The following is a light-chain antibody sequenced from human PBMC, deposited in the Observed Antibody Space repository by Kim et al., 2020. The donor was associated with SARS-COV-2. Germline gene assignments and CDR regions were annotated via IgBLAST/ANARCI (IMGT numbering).Light chain of an antibody. CDR2: EDD. J-gene: IGLJ3*02. V-gene: IGLV6-57*03. CDR3: QYYDTNDPLNWV. Sequence: VRISCRRSSGSIGGHYVEWNQQRPGSAPSIVIYEDDKRPSWVPDRLSGSIESSSKYASLAITGLQTEDEADYYSQYYDTNDPLNWVFGGGNQLTVL. CDR1: SGSIGGHY.